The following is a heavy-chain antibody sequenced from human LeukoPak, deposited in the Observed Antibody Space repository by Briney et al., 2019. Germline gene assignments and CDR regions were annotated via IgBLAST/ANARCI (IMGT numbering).Heavy chain of an antibody. J-gene: IGHJ4*02. V-gene: IGHV3-23*01. Sequence: GGSLRLSCAASGFTLNSYAMRWVRQAPGKGLEWVSAISGSDGSTHYADSVKGRFTISRDISNNRLYLQMNSLRAEDTAVYYCAKDVEATISSGGYYFDYWGQGTLVTVSS. CDR2: ISGSDGST. CDR3: AKDVEATISSGGYYFDY. D-gene: IGHD6-19*01. CDR1: GFTLNSYA.